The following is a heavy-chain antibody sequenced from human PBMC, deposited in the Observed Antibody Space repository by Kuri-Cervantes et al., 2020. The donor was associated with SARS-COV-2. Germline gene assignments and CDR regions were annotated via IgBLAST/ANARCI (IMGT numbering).Heavy chain of an antibody. Sequence: LSLTCAASGFTFSSYWMSWVRQAPGKGLEWVANIKQDGSEKYYVDSVKGRFTISRGNAKNMLFLQMNSLRAEDTAVYYCVRDGDHWNFDYWGQGTLVTVSS. CDR2: IKQDGSEK. V-gene: IGHV3-7*01. CDR3: VRDGDHWNFDY. D-gene: IGHD1-1*01. J-gene: IGHJ4*02. CDR1: GFTFSSYW.